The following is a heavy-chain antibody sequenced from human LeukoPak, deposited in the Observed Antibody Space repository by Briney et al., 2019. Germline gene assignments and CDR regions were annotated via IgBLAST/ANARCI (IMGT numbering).Heavy chain of an antibody. D-gene: IGHD2-15*01. Sequence: GESLKISCKGSGFIYINYWIGWVRQMPGQGLEWMGIVYPGDSDTRYSPPFQGQVTISVDRSINTAYLQWSSLKASDTAMYYCVRRGFCSGDNCFSHAFDIWGQGTMVTVSS. CDR3: VRRGFCSGDNCFSHAFDI. J-gene: IGHJ3*02. CDR1: GFIYINYW. CDR2: VYPGDSDT. V-gene: IGHV5-51*01.